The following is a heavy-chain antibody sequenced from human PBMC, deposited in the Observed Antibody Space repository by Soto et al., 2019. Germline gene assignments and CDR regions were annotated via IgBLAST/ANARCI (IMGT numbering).Heavy chain of an antibody. CDR3: ARDDDYPDNGFDY. CDR1: GFTFSRHG. Sequence: QVQLVESGGGVVQPGTSLRLSCAASGFTFSRHGLHWVRPTPGKGLEWQAVILNDASGHWYADSVKGRFTISRDNFENTLYLQRNVLRLEDTAMYYCARDDDYPDNGFDYWGQGTLVTVSS. V-gene: IGHV3-33*01. CDR2: ILNDASGH. D-gene: IGHD4-17*01. J-gene: IGHJ4*02.